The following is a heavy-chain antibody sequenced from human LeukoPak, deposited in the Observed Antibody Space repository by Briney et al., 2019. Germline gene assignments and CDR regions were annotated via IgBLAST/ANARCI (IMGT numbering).Heavy chain of an antibody. CDR3: ARGVVVAATRRAPFDI. J-gene: IGHJ3*02. Sequence: SETLSLTCAVYGGSFSGYYWSWIRQPPGKGLEWIGEINHSGSTNYNPSLKSRVTISVDTSKNQFSLKLSSVTAADTAVYYCARGVVVAATRRAPFDIWGQGTMVTVSS. D-gene: IGHD2-15*01. V-gene: IGHV4-34*01. CDR2: INHSGST. CDR1: GGSFSGYY.